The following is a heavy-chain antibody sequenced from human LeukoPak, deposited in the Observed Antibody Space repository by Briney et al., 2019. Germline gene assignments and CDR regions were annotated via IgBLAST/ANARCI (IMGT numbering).Heavy chain of an antibody. V-gene: IGHV1-18*01. CDR1: GYTFTNYG. CDR3: ARFGSALYGIDV. Sequence: ASVKVSCKASGYTFTNYGITWVQQPPEQGLECMGWINIYNGHTNYVQKFQGRVTMTTDTSTSTAYMDLRSLRSDDTAVYYCARFGSALYGIDVWGQGTTVTVSS. CDR2: INIYNGHT. J-gene: IGHJ6*02. D-gene: IGHD3-10*01.